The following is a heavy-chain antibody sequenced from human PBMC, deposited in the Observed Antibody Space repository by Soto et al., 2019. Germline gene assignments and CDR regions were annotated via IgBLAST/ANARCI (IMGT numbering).Heavy chain of an antibody. D-gene: IGHD3-3*01. CDR3: ARNRGITIFGVAFDY. CDR2: ISAYNGNT. V-gene: IGHV1-18*01. CDR1: GYTFTSYG. J-gene: IGHJ4*02. Sequence: QVQLVQSGAEVKKPGASVKVSCKASGYTFTSYGISWVRQAPGQGLEWMGWISAYNGNTNYAQKFQGRVTITADESTSTAYMELSSLRSEDTAVYYCARNRGITIFGVAFDYWGQGTLVTVSS.